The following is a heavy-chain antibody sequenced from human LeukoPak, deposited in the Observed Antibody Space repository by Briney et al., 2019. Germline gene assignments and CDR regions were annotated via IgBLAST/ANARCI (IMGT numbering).Heavy chain of an antibody. V-gene: IGHV1-46*01. D-gene: IGHD3-10*01. CDR2: INPSGGST. CDR3: ARIELESITMVRDPGDY. Sequence: ASVKVSCKASGYIFTSYFMHWVRQAPGQGLEWMGLINPSGGSTRYAQKFQGRVTMTRDMSTSTVYMELSSLRSDDTAVYYCARIELESITMVRDPGDYWGQGTLVTVSP. CDR1: GYIFTSYF. J-gene: IGHJ4*02.